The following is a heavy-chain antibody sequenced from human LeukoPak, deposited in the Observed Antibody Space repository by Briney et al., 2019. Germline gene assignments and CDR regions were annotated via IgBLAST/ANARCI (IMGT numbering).Heavy chain of an antibody. J-gene: IGHJ4*02. CDR2: INPDGSEK. CDR3: ARSGSYWNSRAYSDY. CDR1: GFTFGTYW. D-gene: IGHD3-10*01. V-gene: IGHV3-7*01. Sequence: GGSLRLSCGASGFTFGTYWMNWVRQAPGKGLEWVASINPDGSEKYDVDSVKGRFTISRDNAKNSLYLQMNGLRAEDTAVYYCARSGSYWNSRAYSDYWGQGSLVTVS.